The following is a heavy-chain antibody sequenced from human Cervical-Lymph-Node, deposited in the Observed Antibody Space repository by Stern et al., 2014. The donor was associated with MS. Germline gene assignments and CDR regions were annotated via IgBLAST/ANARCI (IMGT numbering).Heavy chain of an antibody. CDR3: ADTYYDVLTGYHDAFDI. J-gene: IGHJ3*02. D-gene: IGHD3-9*01. Sequence: QVQLQESGPGLVKPSETLSLTCVVSGGSIINSNYYWGWIRQPPGKGLEWIGSIYHSGRTYYNPSLESRVTISLATPTNQFDLSLTSVTAADSAMYYCADTYYDVLTGYHDAFDIWGQGTMVSVSS. CDR2: IYHSGRT. V-gene: IGHV4-39*01. CDR1: GGSIINSNYY.